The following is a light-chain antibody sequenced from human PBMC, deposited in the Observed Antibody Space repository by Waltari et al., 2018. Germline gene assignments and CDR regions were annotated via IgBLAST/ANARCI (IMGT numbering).Light chain of an antibody. V-gene: IGLV1-47*01. CDR3: AAWDDSLSGPV. J-gene: IGLJ2*01. CDR1: SPNIGSNY. CDR2: RNN. Sequence: QSVLTQPPSASGPPGQRVTISCSGRSPNIGSNYVYWYQQLPGPAPKLLIYRNNQRPSGVPDRFSGSKSGTSASLAISGLRSEDEADYYCAAWDDSLSGPVFGGGTKLTVL.